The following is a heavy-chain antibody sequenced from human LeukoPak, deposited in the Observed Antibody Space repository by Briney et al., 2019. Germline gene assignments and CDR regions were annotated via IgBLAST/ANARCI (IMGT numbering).Heavy chain of an antibody. J-gene: IGHJ4*02. V-gene: IGHV1-18*01. D-gene: IGHD6-19*01. CDR3: ASYSGWYRYFDY. CDR2: ISAYNGNT. CDR1: GYTFTSYG. Sequence: ASVKVSCKASGYTFTSYGISWVRQPPGQGLEWMGWISAYNGNTNYAQKLQGRVTMTTDTSTSRAYMELRSLRSDEPAVYYCASYSGWYRYFDYWGQGTLVTVSS.